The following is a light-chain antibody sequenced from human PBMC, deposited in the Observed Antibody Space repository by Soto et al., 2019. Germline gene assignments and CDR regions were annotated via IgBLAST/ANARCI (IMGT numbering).Light chain of an antibody. V-gene: IGKV3-11*01. CDR2: DSS. CDR1: QSVDKF. CDR3: QQYNNWPPQIT. J-gene: IGKJ5*01. Sequence: EVDLTRSPASVSWSPVGAGALAFMASQSVDKFLAWYQQRPGQPPRLLIFDSSNRATGVLVRFSGSGSGTVFTLTIGSLEPEDSAVYYCQQYNNWPPQITFGQGTRLEIK.